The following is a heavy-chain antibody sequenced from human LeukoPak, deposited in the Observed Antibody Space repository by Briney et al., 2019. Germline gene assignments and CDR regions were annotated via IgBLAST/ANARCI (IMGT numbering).Heavy chain of an antibody. CDR1: GFTFSSYG. V-gene: IGHV3-33*01. J-gene: IGHJ3*02. D-gene: IGHD1-26*01. CDR2: IWYDGSNK. CDR3: ARDVGATPSDAFDI. Sequence: GGSLRLSCAASGFTFSSYGMHWVRQAPGKGQEWVAVIWYDGSNKYYADSVKGLSTISRDNSKNTLYLQMNSLRAEDTAVYYCARDVGATPSDAFDIWGQGTMVTVSS.